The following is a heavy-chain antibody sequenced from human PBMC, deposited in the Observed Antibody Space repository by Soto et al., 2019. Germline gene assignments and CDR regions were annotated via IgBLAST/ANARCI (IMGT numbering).Heavy chain of an antibody. CDR3: ARDRISGDYAHYMDV. D-gene: IGHD4-17*01. Sequence: PSETLSLTCTVSGGSISSYYWSWIRQPPGKGLEWIGYIYYSGSTNYNPSLKSRVTISVDTSKNQFSLELSSVTAADTAVYYCARDRISGDYAHYMDVWGKGTTVTVSS. V-gene: IGHV4-59*01. CDR2: IYYSGST. CDR1: GGSISSYY. J-gene: IGHJ6*03.